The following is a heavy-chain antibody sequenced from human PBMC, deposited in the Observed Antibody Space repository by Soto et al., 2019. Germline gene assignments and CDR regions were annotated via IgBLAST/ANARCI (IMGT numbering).Heavy chain of an antibody. J-gene: IGHJ4*02. Sequence: QVQLVESGGGVVQPGRSLRLSCAASGFTFSSYAMHWVRQAPGKGLEWVAVISYDGSNKYYADSVKGRFTISRDNSKNTLYLQMNSLRAEDTAVYYCARGPTEMYSWNDDGYFDYWGQGTLVTVS. CDR3: ARGPTEMYSWNDDGYFDY. CDR1: GFTFSSYA. V-gene: IGHV3-30-3*01. CDR2: ISYDGSNK. D-gene: IGHD1-1*01.